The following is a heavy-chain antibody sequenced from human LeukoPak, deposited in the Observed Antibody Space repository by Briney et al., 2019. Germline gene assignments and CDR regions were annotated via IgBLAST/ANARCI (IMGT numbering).Heavy chain of an antibody. Sequence: PGGSLRLSCAASGFTFSSYSMNWVRQASGKGLEWVGRIRSKANSYATAYAASVKGRFTISRDDSKNTAYLQMNSLKTEDTAVYYCTYYYYDSSPGDAFDIWGQGTMVTVSS. CDR3: TYYYYDSSPGDAFDI. V-gene: IGHV3-73*01. J-gene: IGHJ3*02. CDR2: IRSKANSYAT. D-gene: IGHD3-22*01. CDR1: GFTFSSYS.